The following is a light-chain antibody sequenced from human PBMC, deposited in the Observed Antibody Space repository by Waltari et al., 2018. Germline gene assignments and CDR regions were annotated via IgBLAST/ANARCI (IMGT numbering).Light chain of an antibody. CDR3: SSWDDSLNGPA. Sequence: QSVLTQPPSASGTPGQRVTISCSGSRSNIGNNSVNWYQQLPRTAPKLLMYNTKHRRSGVPDRFSGSRSGTSASLAMSGLQSEDEGDYYCSSWDDSLNGPAFGGGTKVTVL. V-gene: IGLV1-44*01. CDR2: NTK. J-gene: IGLJ3*02. CDR1: RSNIGNNS.